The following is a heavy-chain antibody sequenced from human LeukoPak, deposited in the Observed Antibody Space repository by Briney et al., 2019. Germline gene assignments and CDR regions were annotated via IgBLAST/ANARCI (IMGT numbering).Heavy chain of an antibody. D-gene: IGHD3-3*01. J-gene: IGHJ3*02. V-gene: IGHV5-51*01. CDR3: ARRSPNYDFWSGYLPIAFDI. CDR2: IYPGDSDT. CDR1: GYSFTSYW. Sequence: GESLKISCKGPGYSFTSYWIGWVRQMPGKGLEWMGIIYPGDSDTRYSPSFQGQVTISADKSISTAYLQWSSLKASDTAMYYCARRSPNYDFWSGYLPIAFDIWGQGTMVTVSS.